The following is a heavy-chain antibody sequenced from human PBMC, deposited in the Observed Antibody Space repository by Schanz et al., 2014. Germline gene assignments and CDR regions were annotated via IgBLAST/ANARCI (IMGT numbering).Heavy chain of an antibody. D-gene: IGHD4-17*01. CDR2: ISYDGGNK. CDR1: GFIFSDYA. CDR3: ARDMGPRWSVTPFGS. V-gene: IGHV3-30*04. J-gene: IGHJ5*02. Sequence: QVQLVESGGGVVQPGGSLRLSCAASGFIFSDYAIHWVRQAPGKGLEWVAVISYDGGNKYYADSVKGRFTFSRDNSKSTLYLQMNSLRPEDTSVYYCARDMGPRWSVTPFGSWGQGILVAVSS.